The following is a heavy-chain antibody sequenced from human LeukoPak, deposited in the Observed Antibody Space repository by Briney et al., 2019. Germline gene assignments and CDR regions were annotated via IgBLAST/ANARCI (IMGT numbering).Heavy chain of an antibody. CDR2: IYHSGST. J-gene: IGHJ4*02. CDR3: ARCYCSGGSCYSSYFDY. D-gene: IGHD2-15*01. V-gene: IGHV4-30-2*01. CDR1: GGSISSGGYY. Sequence: SQTLSLTCTVSGGSISSGGYYWSWIRQPPGKGLEWIGYIYHSGSTYYNPSLKGRVTISVDRSKNQFSLRLSSVTAADTAVYYCARCYCSGGSCYSSYFDYWGQGTLVTVSS.